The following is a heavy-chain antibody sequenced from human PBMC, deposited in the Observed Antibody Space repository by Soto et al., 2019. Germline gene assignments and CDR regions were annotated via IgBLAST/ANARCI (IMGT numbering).Heavy chain of an antibody. Sequence: EVQLVQSGAEVKKPGESLKISCKGSGYRFTNYLIAWVRQMPGKGLEWMGIIYPGASDTTYSPSFQGQVTISADKSISTACLQWSSLKAPDTAMYYCARGGYTYGDSFDCWGQGTLVTVSS. CDR3: ARGGYTYGDSFDC. V-gene: IGHV5-51*01. D-gene: IGHD5-18*01. J-gene: IGHJ4*02. CDR1: GYRFTNYL. CDR2: IYPGASDT.